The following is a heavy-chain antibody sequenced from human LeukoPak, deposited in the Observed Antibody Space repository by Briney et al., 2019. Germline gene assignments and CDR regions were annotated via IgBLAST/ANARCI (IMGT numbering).Heavy chain of an antibody. CDR2: IRYDGSNK. CDR3: VREDLGVDY. V-gene: IGHV3-30*02. D-gene: IGHD1-26*01. J-gene: IGHJ4*02. Sequence: SGGSLRLSCAASGFTFSSYGMHWVRQAPGKGLEWVAFIRYDGSNKYYADSVKGRFTISRDTSKNTLYLQMNSLRAEDTAMYYRVREDLGVDYWGQGTLVTVSS. CDR1: GFTFSSYG.